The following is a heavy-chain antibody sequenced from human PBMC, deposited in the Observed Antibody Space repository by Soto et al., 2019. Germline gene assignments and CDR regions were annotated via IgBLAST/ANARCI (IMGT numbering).Heavy chain of an antibody. CDR2: ISSSGSTI. D-gene: IGHD3-10*01. V-gene: IGHV3-11*01. CDR1: GFPFKDYY. CDR3: ARDPLHYGSGFDY. J-gene: IGHJ4*02. Sequence: QVQLVQSGGGLGKPGGSLRLACAASGFPFKDYYMSWIRQAPGKGLEWVSYISSSGSTIYYADSVKGRFTISRDDVSNSLFLQMNSLRADDTAVYYCARDPLHYGSGFDYWGQGTLVTVSS.